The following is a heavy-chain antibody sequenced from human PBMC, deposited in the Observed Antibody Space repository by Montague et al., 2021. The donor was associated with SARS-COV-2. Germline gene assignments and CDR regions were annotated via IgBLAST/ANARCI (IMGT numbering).Heavy chain of an antibody. V-gene: IGHV3-30*09. CDR2: ISYDGSNK. J-gene: IGHJ4*01. D-gene: IGHD6-19*01. CDR1: GFTFNNYA. CDR3: VRASLIKARIAVAGTTVY. Sequence: SLRLSCAASGFTFNNYAMHWVRQAPGKGLEWVAIISYDGSNKYYADSVKGRFAISRDNSKNPLYLQMNSLRAEDTAVYYCVRASLIKARIAVAGTTVYWGQGTLVTLSS.